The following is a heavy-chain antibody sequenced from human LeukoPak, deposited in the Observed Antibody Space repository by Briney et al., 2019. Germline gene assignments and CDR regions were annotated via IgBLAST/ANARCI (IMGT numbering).Heavy chain of an antibody. CDR1: GGSINSYY. CDR2: IHYTGST. V-gene: IGHV4-59*01. CDR3: ARGGYYGSGNDFRFDP. D-gene: IGHD3-10*01. J-gene: IGHJ5*02. Sequence: SETLSLTCTVSGGSINSYYWSWIRQPPGKGLECIGYIHYTGSTNYSPSLKSRVTISVDTSKNQFSLKLSSVTAADTAIYYCARGGYYGSGNDFRFDPWGQGTLVTVSS.